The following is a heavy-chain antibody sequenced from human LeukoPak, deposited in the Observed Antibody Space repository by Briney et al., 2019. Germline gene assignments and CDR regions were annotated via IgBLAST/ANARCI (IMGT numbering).Heavy chain of an antibody. CDR3: AKDGAQMGVTFDY. CDR1: GFTISSYV. Sequence: GGSLRLPCAASGFTISSYVMSWVRQAPGKGLEWVSSISDSGGNTYYADSVKGRFTISRDNSKNTLYPQMNSLRVEDTAIYYCAKDGAQMGVTFDYWGQGTLVTVSS. V-gene: IGHV3-23*01. D-gene: IGHD1-26*01. J-gene: IGHJ4*02. CDR2: ISDSGGNT.